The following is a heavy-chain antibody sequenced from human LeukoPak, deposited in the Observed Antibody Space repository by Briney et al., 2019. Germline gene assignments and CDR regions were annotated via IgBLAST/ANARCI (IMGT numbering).Heavy chain of an antibody. D-gene: IGHD2-21*02. V-gene: IGHV1-58*02. J-gene: IGHJ6*03. CDR1: GFTFTSSA. CDR3: AAFPMTAYYYMDV. Sequence: SVKVSCKASGFTFTSSAMQWVRQARGQRLEWIGWIVVGGGNTNYAQKFQERVTITRDMSTSTAYMELSSLRSEDTAVYYCAAFPMTAYYYMDVWGKGTTVTVSS. CDR2: IVVGGGNT.